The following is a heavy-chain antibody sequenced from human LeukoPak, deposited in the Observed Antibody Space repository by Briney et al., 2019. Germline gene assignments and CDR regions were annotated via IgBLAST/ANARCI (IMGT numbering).Heavy chain of an antibody. J-gene: IGHJ3*02. CDR2: IYYSGST. D-gene: IGHD5-24*01. Sequence: SETLSLTCTVSGGSISSGGYYWSWIRQHPGKGLEWIGYIYYSGSTYYNPSLKSRVTISVDTSKNQFSLKLSSVTAADTAVYYCARWGYSAFDIWGQGTMVTVSS. V-gene: IGHV4-31*03. CDR1: GGSISSGGYY. CDR3: ARWGYSAFDI.